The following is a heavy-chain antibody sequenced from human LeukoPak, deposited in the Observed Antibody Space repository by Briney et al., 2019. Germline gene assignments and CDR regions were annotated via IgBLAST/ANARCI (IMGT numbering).Heavy chain of an antibody. J-gene: IGHJ4*02. D-gene: IGHD3-10*01. CDR3: ARDPRVRGKGLDY. CDR1: GFTFSSYW. V-gene: IGHV3-7*01. Sequence: GGSLRLSCAASGFTFSSYWMSWVRQAPGKGLEWVANIKQDGSEKYYVDSVKGRFTISRDNAKNSLYLQMNSLRAEDTAVYYCARDPRVRGKGLDYWGQGTLVTVSS. CDR2: IKQDGSEK.